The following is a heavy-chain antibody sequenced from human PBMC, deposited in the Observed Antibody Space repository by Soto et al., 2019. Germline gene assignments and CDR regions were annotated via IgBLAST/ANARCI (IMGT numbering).Heavy chain of an antibody. V-gene: IGHV4-59*01. CDR2: IYYSGST. J-gene: IGHJ4*02. D-gene: IGHD1-26*01. Sequence: LETLSLTCTVSGGSISGYYLSWIRQPPGKGLEWIGYIYYSGSTNYNPSLGRRVSISVDTSKNQFSLKLSSVTAADTAVYFCSRDIGYYLYWGQGTLVTVSS. CDR3: SRDIGYYLY. CDR1: GGSISGYY.